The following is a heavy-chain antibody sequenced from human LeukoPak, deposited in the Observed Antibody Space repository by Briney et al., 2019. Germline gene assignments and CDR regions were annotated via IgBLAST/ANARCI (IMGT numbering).Heavy chain of an antibody. J-gene: IGHJ4*02. CDR2: ISSTSSYI. D-gene: IGHD3-22*01. CDR3: ARDRLYDSSGYYGN. V-gene: IGHV3-21*01. CDR1: GFTFSSYT. Sequence: GGSLRLSCAGAGFTFSSYTMNWIRQAPGKGLEWVSLISSTSSYIYYADSVKGRFTISRDNANNSVYLQMNSLRAEDTAVYYCARDRLYDSSGYYGNWGQGTLVTVSS.